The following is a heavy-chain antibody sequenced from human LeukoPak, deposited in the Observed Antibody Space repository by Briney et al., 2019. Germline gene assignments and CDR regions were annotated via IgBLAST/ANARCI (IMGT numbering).Heavy chain of an antibody. CDR1: GFTFSSYG. CDR3: AKVLFEVTTVYYYGMDV. D-gene: IGHD2-21*02. V-gene: IGHV3-30*02. CDR2: IWYDGSNK. Sequence: QSGGSLRLSCAASGFTFSSYGMHWVRQAPGKGLEWVAVIWYDGSNKYYADSVKGRFTISRDNSKNTLYLQMNSLRAEDTAVYYCAKVLFEVTTVYYYGMDVWGQGTTVTVSS. J-gene: IGHJ6*02.